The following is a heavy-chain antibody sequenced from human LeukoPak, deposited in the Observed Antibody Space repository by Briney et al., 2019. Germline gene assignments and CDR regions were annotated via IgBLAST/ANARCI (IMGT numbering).Heavy chain of an antibody. Sequence: RGESLKISCKGSGYSFTSYWIGWVRQLPGKGLEWMGIIYPGDSDTRYSPSFQGQVTISADKSISTAYLQWSSLKASDTAMYYCARSTAPEPGWFDPWGRGTLVTVSS. CDR3: ARSTAPEPGWFDP. V-gene: IGHV5-51*01. D-gene: IGHD5-18*01. CDR1: GYSFTSYW. CDR2: IYPGDSDT. J-gene: IGHJ5*02.